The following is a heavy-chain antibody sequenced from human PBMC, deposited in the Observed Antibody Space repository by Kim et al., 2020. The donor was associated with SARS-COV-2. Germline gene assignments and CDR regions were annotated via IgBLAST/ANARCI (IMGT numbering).Heavy chain of an antibody. CDR3: ARDGRSVDYYFDY. J-gene: IGHJ4*02. Sequence: ASVKVSCKAPGYTFTSSSLHWVRQAPGQRLEWMGWINPGNANTKYSQKFQGRVTISTDTYASTAYIELSSLRSEDTAVYYCARDGRSVDYYFDYWGQGTLVTVSS. CDR2: INPGNANT. CDR1: GYTFTSSS. V-gene: IGHV1-3*01.